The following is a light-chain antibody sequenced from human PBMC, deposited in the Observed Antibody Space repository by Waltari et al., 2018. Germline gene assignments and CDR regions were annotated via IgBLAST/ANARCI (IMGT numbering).Light chain of an antibody. V-gene: IGKV1-39*01. CDR2: DTS. J-gene: IGKJ2*01. CDR1: QTIYNS. CDR3: QQSYTLPNT. Sequence: DIQMTQSPSPLSASVGDRVTITCRASQTIYNSLNWYQHKPGKAPKLLISDTSTLQSGVPSRFSGRGSGTEFTLTISRLQPEDFGTYYCQQSYTLPNTFGQGTKLDI.